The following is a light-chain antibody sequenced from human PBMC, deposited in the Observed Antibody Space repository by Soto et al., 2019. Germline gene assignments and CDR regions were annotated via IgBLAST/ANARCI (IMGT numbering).Light chain of an antibody. J-gene: IGKJ4*01. CDR2: WAS. CDR1: RSLLHSSNNENH. CDR3: HQYYSIPLT. V-gene: IGKV4-1*01. Sequence: DIAMTQSPDSLSVSLGERATINCEASRSLLHSSNNENHLAWYQQKPGQPPKLLIYWASTRESGVPDRFTGSGSETDFSLTISGLQAEDVAVYYCHQYYSIPLTFGGGTKVELK.